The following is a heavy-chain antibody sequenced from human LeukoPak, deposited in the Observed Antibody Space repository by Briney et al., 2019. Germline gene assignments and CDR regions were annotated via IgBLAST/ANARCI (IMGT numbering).Heavy chain of an antibody. CDR3: ARGYYDFWSGYYHYYYYGMDV. J-gene: IGHJ6*02. V-gene: IGHV4-59*01. CDR2: IYYSGST. CDR1: GGSISSYY. Sequence: PSETLSLTCTVSGGSISSYYWSWIRQPPGKGPEWIGYIYYSGSTNYNPSLKSRVTISVDTSKNQFSLKLSSVTAADTAVYYCARGYYDFWSGYYHYYYYGMDVWGQGTTVTVSS. D-gene: IGHD3-3*01.